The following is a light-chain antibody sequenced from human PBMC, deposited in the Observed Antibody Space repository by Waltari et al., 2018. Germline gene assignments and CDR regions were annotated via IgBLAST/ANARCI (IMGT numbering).Light chain of an antibody. CDR1: QSIRSW. V-gene: IGKV1-5*03. Sequence: DIQMTQSPSTLSAPVGDRVTITCRASQSIRSWLAWYQQKPGKAPKLLSSKASTLESGVPSRFSGRGSGTEFTLTISSLQPDDFATYHCQQYKSPPWTFGQGTKVEIK. CDR2: KAS. CDR3: QQYKSPPWT. J-gene: IGKJ1*01.